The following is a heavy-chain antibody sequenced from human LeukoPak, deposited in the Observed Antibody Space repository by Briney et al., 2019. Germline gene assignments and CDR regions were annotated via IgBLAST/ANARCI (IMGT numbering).Heavy chain of an antibody. CDR2: IVVGSGNT. CDR1: GFTFTSSA. Sequence: SVKVSCKASGFTFTSSAMQWVRQARGQRLEWIGWIVVGSGNTNYAQKFQERVTITRDMSTSTAYMELSSLRSEDTAVYYCAADLTPIAVAGPYYYYYGMDVWGRGTTVTVSS. V-gene: IGHV1-58*02. J-gene: IGHJ6*02. CDR3: AADLTPIAVAGPYYYYYGMDV. D-gene: IGHD6-19*01.